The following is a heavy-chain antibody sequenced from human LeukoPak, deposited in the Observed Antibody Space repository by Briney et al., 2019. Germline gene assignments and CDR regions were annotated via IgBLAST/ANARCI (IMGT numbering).Heavy chain of an antibody. CDR3: TRDYGDYKGDY. CDR1: GFTFGDYA. J-gene: IGHJ4*02. CDR2: IRSKAYGGTT. V-gene: IGHV3-49*04. D-gene: IGHD4-17*01. Sequence: GGSLRLSCTGSGFTFGDYAVIWVRRAPGRGLEWVGFIRSKAYGGTTEYAASVKGRFTISRDDSKSIAYLQMDSLKTEDTAVYYCTRDYGDYKGDYWGQGTLVTVSS.